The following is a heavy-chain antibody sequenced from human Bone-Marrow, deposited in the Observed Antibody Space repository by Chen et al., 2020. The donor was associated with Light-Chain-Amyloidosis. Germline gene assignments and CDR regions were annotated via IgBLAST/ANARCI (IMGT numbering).Heavy chain of an antibody. CDR1: GFTFSSYE. CDR2: ISSSGSTI. D-gene: IGHD6-19*01. J-gene: IGHJ4*02. V-gene: IGHV3-48*03. Sequence: EVQLVESGGGLVQPGGSLRLSCAASGFTFSSYEMNWVRQAQGKGLEWVSYISSSGSTIYYADSVKGRFTISRDNAKNSLYLQMNSLRAEDTAVYYCARAKTGYSSGWLMGVVPDYWGQGTLVTVSS. CDR3: ARAKTGYSSGWLMGVVPDY.